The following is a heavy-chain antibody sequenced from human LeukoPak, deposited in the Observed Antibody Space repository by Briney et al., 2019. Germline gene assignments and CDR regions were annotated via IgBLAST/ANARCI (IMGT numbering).Heavy chain of an antibody. CDR3: AKHPGSSWYVGY. CDR1: GGSISSYY. Sequence: PSETLSLTCTASGGSISSYYWSWIRQPPGKGLEWVGYIYYSGSTNYTPSLKSRVTISVDTSKNQFSLKSSSVTAADTAVYYCAKHPGSSWYVGYWGQGTLVTVSS. D-gene: IGHD6-13*01. V-gene: IGHV4-59*08. CDR2: IYYSGST. J-gene: IGHJ4*02.